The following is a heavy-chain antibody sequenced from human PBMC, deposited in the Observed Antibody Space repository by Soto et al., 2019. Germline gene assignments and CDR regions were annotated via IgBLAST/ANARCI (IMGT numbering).Heavy chain of an antibody. V-gene: IGHV1-3*01. Sequence: QVQFVQSGAEVKEPGASVRVSCKASGYIFTRYAIHWVRQAPGQRLEWMGWINAGSGGTKYSKNFQGRITITRDTSATTAYMELSSLRSEDTAVYYCAREVAAAGTNHFDYWGQGSLVTVSS. J-gene: IGHJ4*02. D-gene: IGHD6-13*01. CDR2: INAGSGGT. CDR1: GYIFTRYA. CDR3: AREVAAAGTNHFDY.